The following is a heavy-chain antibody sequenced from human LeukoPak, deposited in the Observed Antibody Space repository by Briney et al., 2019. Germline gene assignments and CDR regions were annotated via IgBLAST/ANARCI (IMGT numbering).Heavy chain of an antibody. CDR1: GYTFTSYG. V-gene: IGHV1-18*01. Sequence: EASVKVSCKASGYTFTSYGISWVRQAPGQGLEWMGWISAYNGNTNYAQKLQGRVTMTTDTSTSTAYMELRSLRSDDTAVYYCARAGLEWLLYSLSSFDYWGQGTLVTVSS. J-gene: IGHJ4*02. CDR2: ISAYNGNT. D-gene: IGHD3-3*01. CDR3: ARAGLEWLLYSLSSFDY.